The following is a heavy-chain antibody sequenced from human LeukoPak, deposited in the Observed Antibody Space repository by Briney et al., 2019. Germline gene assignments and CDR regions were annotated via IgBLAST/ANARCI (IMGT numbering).Heavy chain of an antibody. V-gene: IGHV1-3*03. D-gene: IGHD6-13*01. CDR3: ARVKRGYSSSWYDPHPLDY. CDR2: INAGNGNT. J-gene: IGHJ4*02. Sequence: GASVKVSCKASGYTFTSYAMHWVRQAPGQRLEWMGWINAGNGNTKYSQEFQGRVTITRDTSASTAYMELSSLRSEDMAVYYCARVKRGYSSSWYDPHPLDYWGQGTLVTVSS. CDR1: GYTFTSYA.